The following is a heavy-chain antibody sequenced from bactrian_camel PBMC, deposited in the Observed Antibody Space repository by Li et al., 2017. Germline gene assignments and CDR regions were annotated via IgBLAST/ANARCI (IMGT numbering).Heavy chain of an antibody. CDR3: VAGIWSMFP. Sequence: DVQLVESGGGAVQSGGSLRLSCAASGFSYSDFAMSWVRQAPGKGLEWVAAILKDVSRTDYADSVKARFTIYRDNAKSTLHLEMNSLKSEDTALYYCVAGIWSMFPWGQGTQVTVS. CDR1: GFSYSDFA. V-gene: IGHV3S31*01. D-gene: IGHD8*01. CDR2: ILKDVSRT. J-gene: IGHJ4*01.